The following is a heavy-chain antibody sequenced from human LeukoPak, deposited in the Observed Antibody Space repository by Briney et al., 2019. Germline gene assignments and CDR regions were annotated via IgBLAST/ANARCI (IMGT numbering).Heavy chain of an antibody. CDR2: IYYSGST. J-gene: IGHJ5*02. CDR1: GGSISSYY. V-gene: IGHV4-59*01. D-gene: IGHD3-3*01. Sequence: SETLSLTCTVSGGSISSYYWSWIRQPPGKGLEWIGYIYYSGSTNYNPSLKSRVTISVDTSKNQFSLKLSSVTAADTAVYYCARGSSDFWSGYYFTTWFDPWGQGTLVTVSS. CDR3: ARGSSDFWSGYYFTTWFDP.